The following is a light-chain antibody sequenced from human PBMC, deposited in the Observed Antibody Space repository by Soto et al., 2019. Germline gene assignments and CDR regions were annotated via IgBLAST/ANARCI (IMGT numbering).Light chain of an antibody. CDR2: DVT. CDR3: TSYAGNAILL. V-gene: IGLV2-14*01. Sequence: QSALTQPASVSGSPGQSITISCTGTSSDVGGYNYVSWYQEHAGKAPKLIIYDVTNRTSGVSNRFSASKSGNTASLTISELQAEDEADYYCTSYAGNAILLFGTGTKLTVL. CDR1: SSDVGGYNY. J-gene: IGLJ1*01.